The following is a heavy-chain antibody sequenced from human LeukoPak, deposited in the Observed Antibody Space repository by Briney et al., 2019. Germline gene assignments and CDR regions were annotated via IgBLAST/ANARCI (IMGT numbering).Heavy chain of an antibody. Sequence: GGSLRLSCAASGFTFSSYTMNWVRQAPGEGLEWVSSISSSSISIYYVDSVKGRFIISRDNAKNSLYLQMNSLRAEDTAVYYCAREVTPFYWGQGTLVTVSS. D-gene: IGHD4-23*01. CDR2: ISSSSISI. J-gene: IGHJ4*02. CDR3: AREVTPFY. V-gene: IGHV3-21*01. CDR1: GFTFSSYT.